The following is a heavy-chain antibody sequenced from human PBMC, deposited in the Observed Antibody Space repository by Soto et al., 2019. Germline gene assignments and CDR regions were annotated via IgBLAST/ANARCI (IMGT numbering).Heavy chain of an antibody. CDR2: IYHSGST. V-gene: IGHV4-4*02. CDR3: AIHEDYSPFDY. J-gene: IGHJ4*02. Sequence: QVQLQESGPGLVKPSGTLSLTCGISGDSISSPNWWTWVRQPPGEGLEWIGEIYHSGSTNYNPSLTSRVTISLDKSKNQFSLRLRSLTAADTAIYYCAIHEDYSPFDYWGQGILVTVSS. D-gene: IGHD2-15*01. CDR1: GDSISSPNW.